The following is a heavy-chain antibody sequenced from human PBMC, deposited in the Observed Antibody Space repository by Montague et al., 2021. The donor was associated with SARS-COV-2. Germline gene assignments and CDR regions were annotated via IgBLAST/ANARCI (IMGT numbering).Heavy chain of an antibody. CDR3: AHQYYDYVWGSYRPDYFDY. D-gene: IGHD3-16*02. J-gene: IGHJ4*02. Sequence: PALVKPTQTLTLTCSFSGFSLSTGGVGVDWIRQSPGKGLEWLRVIFWDDEKRYNPTLKTRLTISKGTSQNQVVITLTDMGPADTATYFCAHQYYDYVWGSYRPDYFDYWGQGTLVTVSS. V-gene: IGHV2-5*02. CDR2: IFWDDEK. CDR1: GFSLSTGGVG.